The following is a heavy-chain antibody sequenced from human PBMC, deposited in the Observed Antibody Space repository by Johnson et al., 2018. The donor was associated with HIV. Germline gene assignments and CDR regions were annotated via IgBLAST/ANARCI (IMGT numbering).Heavy chain of an antibody. Sequence: VQLVESGGGLVQPGGSLRLSCAASGFTVSTNYMSWVRQAPGKGLEWVSVIYIGGGTYYADSVKGRFTISSDNSKNTLYLQMNSLRAEDTAVYYCARELATMCAFDIWGQGTMVTVSS. V-gene: IGHV3-66*02. CDR3: ARELATMCAFDI. CDR2: IYIGGGT. CDR1: GFTVSTNY. D-gene: IGHD3-10*02. J-gene: IGHJ3*02.